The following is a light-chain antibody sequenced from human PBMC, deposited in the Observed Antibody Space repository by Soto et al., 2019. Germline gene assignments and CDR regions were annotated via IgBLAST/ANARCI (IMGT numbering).Light chain of an antibody. Sequence: QSVLTQPASVSGSPGQSITISCTGTSSDVGGYNYVSWYQQHPGKAPKLMIYDVSNRPSGVSNRFSGSKSGNTASLTISGLQADDEADYYCSSYTSSSTGNDVFGTGTKLTVL. J-gene: IGLJ1*01. CDR3: SSYTSSSTGNDV. CDR1: SSDVGGYNY. CDR2: DVS. V-gene: IGLV2-14*01.